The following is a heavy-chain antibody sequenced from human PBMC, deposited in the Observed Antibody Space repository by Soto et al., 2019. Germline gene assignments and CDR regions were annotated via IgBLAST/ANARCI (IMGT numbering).Heavy chain of an antibody. Sequence: QVQLQESGPGLVRPSQTLSLTCTVSGGSISSGDYFWNWIRQRPGKGLEWIGYIYYSGSTYYNPSLRSRVAMSLDTSKNQFSLSLSSVTAADTAVYYCAIAVADILVRPKKWFDPWGQGILVTVSS. CDR3: AIAVADILVRPKKWFDP. CDR1: GGSISSGDYF. D-gene: IGHD2-21*01. J-gene: IGHJ5*02. V-gene: IGHV4-31*03. CDR2: IYYSGST.